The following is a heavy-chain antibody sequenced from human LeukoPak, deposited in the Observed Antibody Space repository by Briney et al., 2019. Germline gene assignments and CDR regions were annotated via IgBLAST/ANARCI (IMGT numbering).Heavy chain of an antibody. CDR2: ISSSSSTI. V-gene: IGHV3-48*04. Sequence: GGSLRLSCAASGFTFSSYSMNWVRQAPGKGLEWVSYISSSSSTIYYADSVKGRFTISRDNAKNSLYLQMNSLRAEDTAVYYCARGGIWFGESQQDYWGQGTLVTVSS. CDR3: ARGGIWFGESQQDY. J-gene: IGHJ4*02. CDR1: GFTFSSYS. D-gene: IGHD3-10*01.